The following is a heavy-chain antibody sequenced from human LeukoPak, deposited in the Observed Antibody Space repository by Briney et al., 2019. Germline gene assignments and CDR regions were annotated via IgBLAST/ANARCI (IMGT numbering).Heavy chain of an antibody. Sequence: ASVKVSCKASGYTFTGYYMHWVRQAPGQGLEWMGWINPNSGGTNYAQKFQGWVTMTRNTSISTAYMELSRLRPDDTAVYYCAREGSGYTYGRGSYFDYWGHGILVTVSS. CDR3: AREGSGYTYGRGSYFDY. J-gene: IGHJ4*01. CDR2: INPNSGGT. D-gene: IGHD5-18*01. CDR1: GYTFTGYY. V-gene: IGHV1-2*04.